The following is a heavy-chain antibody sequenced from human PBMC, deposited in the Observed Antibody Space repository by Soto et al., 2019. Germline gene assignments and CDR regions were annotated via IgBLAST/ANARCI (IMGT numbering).Heavy chain of an antibody. V-gene: IGHV5-51*01. D-gene: IGHD1-26*01. Sequence: GESLKISCKGSGYSFTSYWICWVRQMPGKGLEWMGGIYPGDSDSRYSPSFQGQVTISADNSISTAYLQWSSLKASDTAMYYCARLDSGSYPYYYYYGMDVWGQGTTVTVSS. CDR3: ARLDSGSYPYYYYYGMDV. J-gene: IGHJ6*02. CDR1: GYSFTSYW. CDR2: IYPGDSDS.